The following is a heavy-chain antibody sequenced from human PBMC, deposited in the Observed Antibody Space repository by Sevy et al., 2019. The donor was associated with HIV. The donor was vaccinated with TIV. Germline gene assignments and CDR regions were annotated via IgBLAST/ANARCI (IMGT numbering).Heavy chain of an antibody. CDR2: ISSSSSYI. CDR1: GFTFSSYS. D-gene: IGHD2-2*01. CDR3: ARDPVLEGSTISYYYYYGMDV. Sequence: GGSLRLSCAASGFTFSSYSMNWVRQAPGKGLGWVSSISSSSSYIYYADSVKGRFTISRDNAKNSLYLQMNSLRAEDTAVYYCARDPVLEGSTISYYYYYGMDVWGQGTTVTVSS. V-gene: IGHV3-21*01. J-gene: IGHJ6*02.